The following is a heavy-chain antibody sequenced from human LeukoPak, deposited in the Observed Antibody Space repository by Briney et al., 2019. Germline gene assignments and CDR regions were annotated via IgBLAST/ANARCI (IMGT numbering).Heavy chain of an antibody. V-gene: IGHV4-59*08. Sequence: SETLSLTCTVAGGSIRSFYWSWFRQPPGRGLEWIAYVSDSGNTNYNPSLKSRVTMSMDTSKNEFSLKLNSVTAADTAVYYCASREGVRAGYFDYWGRGTLVTVSS. J-gene: IGHJ4*02. CDR2: VSDSGNT. CDR3: ASREGVRAGYFDY. D-gene: IGHD3-10*01. CDR1: GGSIRSFY.